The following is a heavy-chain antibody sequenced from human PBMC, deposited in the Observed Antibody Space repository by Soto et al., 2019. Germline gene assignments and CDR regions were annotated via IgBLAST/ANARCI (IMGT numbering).Heavy chain of an antibody. CDR1: GYSFTSYW. CDR3: ATWGGYCSSTSCYYYMDV. CDR2: IYPGDSDT. Sequence: GESLKISCKGSGYSFTSYWIGWVRQMPGKGLEWMGIIYPGDSDTRYSPSFQGQVTISADKSISTAYLQWSSLKASDTAMYYCATWGGYCSSTSCYYYMDVWGKGTTVTVSS. V-gene: IGHV5-51*01. D-gene: IGHD2-2*01. J-gene: IGHJ6*03.